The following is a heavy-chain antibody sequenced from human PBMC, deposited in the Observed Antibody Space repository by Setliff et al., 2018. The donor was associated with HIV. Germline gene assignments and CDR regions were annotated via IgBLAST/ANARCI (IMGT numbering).Heavy chain of an antibody. V-gene: IGHV4-34*01. CDR3: ARGPVSGYDRGWVDS. CDR1: GSSFNNYY. D-gene: IGHD5-12*01. J-gene: IGHJ4*02. Sequence: PSETLSLTCAAYGSSFNNYYWSWIRQSPGKGLEWIGEIDHSGGPNYKSSLKSRVTITIDTSKNQFSLRVTSVTAADTAIYYCARGPVSGYDRGWVDSWGQGTQVTVSS. CDR2: IDHSGGP.